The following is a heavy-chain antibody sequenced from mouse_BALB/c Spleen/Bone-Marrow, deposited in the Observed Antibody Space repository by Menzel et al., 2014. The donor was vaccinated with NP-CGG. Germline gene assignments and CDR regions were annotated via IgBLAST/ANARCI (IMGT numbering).Heavy chain of an antibody. CDR1: GYTFTSSY. J-gene: IGHJ4*01. CDR3: ARKSQRAYDSMNY. Sequence: QVQLQQSGPELVKPGASVRLSCKASGYTFTSSYIHWVRPRPDQGLEWIGWIYPGDFNTKFNEKFKGKATLTADKSSSTASMQLSSLTSEDSAVYFCARKSQRAYDSMNYWGQGTSVTVSS. D-gene: IGHD2-4*01. CDR2: IYPGDFNT. V-gene: IGHV1S56*01.